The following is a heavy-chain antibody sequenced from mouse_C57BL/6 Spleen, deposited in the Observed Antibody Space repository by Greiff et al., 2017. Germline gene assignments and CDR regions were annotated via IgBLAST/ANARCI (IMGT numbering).Heavy chain of an antibody. Sequence: VQLKESGPELVKPGASVKISCKASGYSFTGYYMNWVKQSPEKSLEWIGEINPSTGGTTYNQKFKAKATLTVDKSSSTAYMQLKSLTSEDSAVYYCARRGLRRDWYFDVWGTGTTVTVSS. J-gene: IGHJ1*03. V-gene: IGHV1-42*01. CDR2: INPSTGGT. CDR3: ARRGLRRDWYFDV. D-gene: IGHD2-2*01. CDR1: GYSFTGYY.